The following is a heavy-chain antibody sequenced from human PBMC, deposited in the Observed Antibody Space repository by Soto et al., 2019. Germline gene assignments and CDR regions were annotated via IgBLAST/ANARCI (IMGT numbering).Heavy chain of an antibody. CDR1: GGSFIGYY. V-gene: IGHV4-34*01. J-gene: IGHJ5*02. CDR2: INHSGST. Sequence: PLEILSLTCAVYGGSFIGYYWSWIRQPPGKGLEWIGEINHSGSTNYNPSLKSRVTISVDTSKNQFSLKLTSVTAADTAVYYCATYYGSGSYYNWFDPWGQGTLVTVSS. CDR3: ATYYGSGSYYNWFDP. D-gene: IGHD3-10*01.